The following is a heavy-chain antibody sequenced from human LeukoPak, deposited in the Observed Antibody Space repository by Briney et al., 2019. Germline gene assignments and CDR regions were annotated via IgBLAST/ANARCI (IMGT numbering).Heavy chain of an antibody. Sequence: SEKLSCKASGATFSIYAISWVRQAPGQGLEWMGRIIPIFGTANSAQKFQGRVTITTDESTSTAYMELSNLRSEDTAVYYCARAGYSSPVVYWGQGTLVTVSS. J-gene: IGHJ4*02. CDR2: IIPIFGTA. CDR3: ARAGYSSPVVY. D-gene: IGHD6-13*01. V-gene: IGHV1-69*05. CDR1: GATFSIYA.